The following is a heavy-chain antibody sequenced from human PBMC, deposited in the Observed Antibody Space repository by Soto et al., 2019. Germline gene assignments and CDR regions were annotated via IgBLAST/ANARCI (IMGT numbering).Heavy chain of an antibody. Sequence: QVQLQQWGAGLLKPSETLSLTCAVYGGSFSGYYWSWIRQPPGKGLEWIGEINHSGSTNYNPSLKRRVTISVDTSKNQFSLKLSSVTAADTAVYYCARDDFWSGLVWGQGTTVTVSS. D-gene: IGHD3-3*01. CDR3: ARDDFWSGLV. CDR1: GGSFSGYY. V-gene: IGHV4-34*01. CDR2: INHSGST. J-gene: IGHJ6*02.